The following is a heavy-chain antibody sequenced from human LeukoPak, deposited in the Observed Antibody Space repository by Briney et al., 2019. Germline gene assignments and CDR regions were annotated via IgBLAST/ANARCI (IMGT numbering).Heavy chain of an antibody. CDR1: GFTFSSYA. J-gene: IGHJ6*04. CDR2: ISGSGSST. D-gene: IGHD6-13*01. V-gene: IGHV3-23*01. Sequence: PGGSLRLSCAASGFTFSSYAMSWVRQAPGNGLEWVSAISGSGSSTYYADSVKGRFTISRDNSKNTLYLQMNSLRAEDTAVYYCASLYSSSWSYYGMDVWGKGTTVTVSS. CDR3: ASLYSSSWSYYGMDV.